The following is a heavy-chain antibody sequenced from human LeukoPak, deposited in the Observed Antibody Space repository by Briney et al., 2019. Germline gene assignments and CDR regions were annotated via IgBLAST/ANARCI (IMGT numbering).Heavy chain of an antibody. J-gene: IGHJ4*02. Sequence: PGGSLRLSCAAAGFTFSTYGIHWVRQAPGMGLEWAAFIRYDGSNKYYADSVKGRFTISRDNFMNTVYLQMNSLRPEDTAVYYCAKEGCSSGWYEDYWGQGTLVTVSS. V-gene: IGHV3-30*02. CDR2: IRYDGSNK. CDR3: AKEGCSSGWYEDY. CDR1: GFTFSTYG. D-gene: IGHD6-19*01.